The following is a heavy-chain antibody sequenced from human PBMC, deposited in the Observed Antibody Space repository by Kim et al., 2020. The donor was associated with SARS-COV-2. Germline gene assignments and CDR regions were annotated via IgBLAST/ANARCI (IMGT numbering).Heavy chain of an antibody. CDR3: ARDMGASTDYYYDSSGYQYYFDY. J-gene: IGHJ4*02. Sequence: SETLSLTCTVSGGSISSYYWSWIRQPAGKGLEWIGRIYTSGSTNYNPSLKSRVTMSVDTSKNQFSLKLSSVTAADTAVYYCARDMGASTDYYYDSSGYQYYFDYWGQGTLVTVSS. CDR2: IYTSGST. D-gene: IGHD3-22*01. CDR1: GGSISSYY. V-gene: IGHV4-4*07.